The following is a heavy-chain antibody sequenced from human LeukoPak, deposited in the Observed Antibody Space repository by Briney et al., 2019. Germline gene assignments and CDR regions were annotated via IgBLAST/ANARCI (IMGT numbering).Heavy chain of an antibody. CDR3: ARDVGDY. CDR2: ISSSSSTI. J-gene: IGHJ4*02. V-gene: IGHV3-48*02. Sequence: PGGSLRLSCAASGFTFSSYSMNRVRQAPGKGLEWVSYISSSSSTIYYADSVKGRFTISRDNAKSSLYLQMNSLRDKDTAVYYCARDVGDYWGQGTLVTVSS. CDR1: GFTFSSYS.